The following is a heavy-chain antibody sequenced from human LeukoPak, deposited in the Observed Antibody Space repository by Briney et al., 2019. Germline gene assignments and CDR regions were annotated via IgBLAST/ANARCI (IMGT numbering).Heavy chain of an antibody. V-gene: IGHV4-59*08. CDR3: ARHPFSSPFDH. CDR1: GASVSGDY. Sequence: PSETLSLTCTVSGASVSGDYWGWIRQPPGKGLEWIGYIYVSGNSNYNPSLKSRVSISLDTSKNQVSLTLTSVTAADTAVYYYARHPFSSPFDHWGQGTLVAVSS. CDR2: IYVSGNS. D-gene: IGHD2/OR15-2a*01. J-gene: IGHJ4*02.